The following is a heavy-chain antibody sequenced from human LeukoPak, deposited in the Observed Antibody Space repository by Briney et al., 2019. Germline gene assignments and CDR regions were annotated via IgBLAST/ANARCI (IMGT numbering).Heavy chain of an antibody. Sequence: GGSLRLSCAASGFTVSSNYMSWVRQAPGKGLEWVSVIYSGGSTYYADSVKGRFTISRDNSKNTLYLQMNSLRAEDTAVYYCARDRDSGSRLFDCWVQGTLVNVSS. D-gene: IGHD1-26*01. CDR2: IYSGGST. CDR3: ARDRDSGSRLFDC. J-gene: IGHJ4*02. V-gene: IGHV3-53*01. CDR1: GFTVSSNY.